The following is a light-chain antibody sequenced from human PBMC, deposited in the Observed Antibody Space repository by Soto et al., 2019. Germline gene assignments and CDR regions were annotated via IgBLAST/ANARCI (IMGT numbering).Light chain of an antibody. V-gene: IGKV3-11*01. J-gene: IGKJ1*01. Sequence: EIVLTQSPATLSFSPGERSTLSFRSSQSVSSYLAWYQQKPGQAPRLLIYDASNRATGIPARFSGSGSGTDFTLTISSLEPEDFAVYYCQQRSNWPWTFGQGTKVDIK. CDR2: DAS. CDR1: QSVSSY. CDR3: QQRSNWPWT.